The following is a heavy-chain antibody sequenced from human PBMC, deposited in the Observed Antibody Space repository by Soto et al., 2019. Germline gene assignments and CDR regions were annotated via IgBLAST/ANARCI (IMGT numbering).Heavy chain of an antibody. J-gene: IGHJ4*02. D-gene: IGHD6-25*01. CDR1: GYTFTTYY. CDR2: INPGDGST. Sequence: ASVKVSCKASGYTFTTYYIHWVRQAPGQGPEWMGIINPGDGSTRYAQKFQGRVTMTSDASTSTVHMELSSLRSEDTAVYYCARSIAAVGGVAFEYWGQGTLVTVSS. V-gene: IGHV1-46*01. CDR3: ARSIAAVGGVAFEY.